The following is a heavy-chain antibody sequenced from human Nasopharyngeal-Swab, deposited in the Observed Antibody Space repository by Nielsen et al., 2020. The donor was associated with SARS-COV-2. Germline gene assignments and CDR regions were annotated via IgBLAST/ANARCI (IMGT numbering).Heavy chain of an antibody. J-gene: IGHJ4*02. D-gene: IGHD3-22*01. V-gene: IGHV3-21*01. CDR1: GFTFSSYS. Sequence: GESLKISCAASGFTFSSYSMNWVRQAPGKGLEWVSSISSSSYIYYADSVKGRFTISRDNAKNSLYLQMNSLRAEDTAVYYCASPRGYHDSSGAFDYWGQGTLVTVSS. CDR3: ASPRGYHDSSGAFDY. CDR2: ISSSSYI.